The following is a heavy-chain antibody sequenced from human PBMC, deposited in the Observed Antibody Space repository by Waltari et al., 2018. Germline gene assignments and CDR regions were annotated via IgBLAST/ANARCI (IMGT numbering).Heavy chain of an antibody. CDR1: GGSFSGYY. CDR2: INHSEST. D-gene: IGHD6-6*01. J-gene: IGHJ5*02. Sequence: QVQLQQCGAGLLKPSETLSLTCAVYGGSFSGYYWSWIRQPPGKGLEWIGEINHSESTNYNPSLKSRVTISVDTSKNQFSLKLSSVTAADTAVYYCARGRPKYLNWFDPWGQGTLVTVSS. V-gene: IGHV4-34*01. CDR3: ARGRPKYLNWFDP.